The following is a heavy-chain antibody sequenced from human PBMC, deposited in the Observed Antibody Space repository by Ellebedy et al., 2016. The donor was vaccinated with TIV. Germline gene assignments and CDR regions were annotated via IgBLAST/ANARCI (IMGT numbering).Heavy chain of an antibody. CDR1: GFPFSSSA. Sequence: PGGSLRLSCAASGFPFSSSAMHWVRQAPGKGLEWVAVISDDGSNKYYAGSVNGRITISRDNSKNTLYLQMNSLRVEDTAVYYCARSHTNSGNAFDYWGQGTLVTVSS. J-gene: IGHJ4*02. D-gene: IGHD5-12*01. V-gene: IGHV3-30*04. CDR2: ISDDGSNK. CDR3: ARSHTNSGNAFDY.